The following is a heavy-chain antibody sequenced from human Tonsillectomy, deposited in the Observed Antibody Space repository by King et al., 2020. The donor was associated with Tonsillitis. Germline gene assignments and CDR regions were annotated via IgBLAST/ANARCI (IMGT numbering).Heavy chain of an antibody. Sequence: VQLVESGGGVVQPGGSLRLSCAASGFTFSTYGMHWVRQAPGKGLEWVASISYDGGSKYYADSVKGRFTISRDNSKNTLYMQMSSLRGEDTAIYYSARESNSGWGYYAEYFQLWGQGTLVTVSS. CDR2: ISYDGGSK. D-gene: IGHD6-19*01. V-gene: IGHV3-30*19. CDR1: GFTFSTYG. CDR3: ARESNSGWGYYAEYFQL. J-gene: IGHJ1*01.